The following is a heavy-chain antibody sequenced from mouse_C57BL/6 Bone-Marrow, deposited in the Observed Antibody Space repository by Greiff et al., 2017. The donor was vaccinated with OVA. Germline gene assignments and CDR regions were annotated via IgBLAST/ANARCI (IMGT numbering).Heavy chain of an antibody. V-gene: IGHV1-78*01. CDR2: IYPRDGST. D-gene: IGHD1-1*01. Sequence: VQLQQSDAELVKPGASVQISCKVSGYTFTDHTIHWMKQRPEPGLEWIGYIYPRDGSTKYNEKFKGKATLTADKSSSTAYMQLNSLTSEDSAVYFCARMGTTVVATRAMDYWGQGTSVTVSS. J-gene: IGHJ4*01. CDR1: GYTFTDHT. CDR3: ARMGTTVVATRAMDY.